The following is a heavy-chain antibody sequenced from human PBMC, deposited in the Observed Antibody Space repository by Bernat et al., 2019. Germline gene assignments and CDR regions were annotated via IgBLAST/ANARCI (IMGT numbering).Heavy chain of an antibody. CDR1: GFTVSSNY. J-gene: IGHJ4*02. CDR3: ARAGALTSFYFEY. CDR2: IYSDGST. Sequence: EVQLVESGGGLVKPGRFLRLSCVASGFTVSSNYMSWVRQAPGKGLEWVSLIYSDGSTYYADSVKGRFTISTDNSKNMLYLQMSSLRAEDTAFYYCARAGALTSFYFEYWGQGTLVTVSS. V-gene: IGHV3-53*01. D-gene: IGHD7-27*01.